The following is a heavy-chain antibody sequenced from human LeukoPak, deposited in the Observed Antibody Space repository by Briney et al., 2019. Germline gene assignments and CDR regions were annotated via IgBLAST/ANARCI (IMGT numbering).Heavy chain of an antibody. D-gene: IGHD6-13*01. Sequence: GASVKVSCKASGYTFSSYYISWVRQAPGQGLECMGWISAYNGKTKYAQKLQGRVTMTTDTSTSTAYMELRSLRSDDTAVYYCARARQQLVWANWFDPWGQGTLVTVSS. V-gene: IGHV1-18*01. CDR1: GYTFSSYY. J-gene: IGHJ5*02. CDR2: ISAYNGKT. CDR3: ARARQQLVWANWFDP.